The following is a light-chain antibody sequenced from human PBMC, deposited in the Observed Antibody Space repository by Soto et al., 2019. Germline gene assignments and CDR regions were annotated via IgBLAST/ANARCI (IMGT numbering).Light chain of an antibody. CDR1: SSNIGAGYD. CDR3: QYYDSSLSAYV. V-gene: IGLV1-40*01. CDR2: GNN. Sequence: QCAVAQPPSVSGAPGQKVTISCTGSSSNIGAGYDLHWYQQRPGTAPKLLLYGNNNRPSGVPDRFSGSKSGTSASLAITGIQAEHEADYYCQYYDSSLSAYVFGPGTKLTVL. J-gene: IGLJ1*01.